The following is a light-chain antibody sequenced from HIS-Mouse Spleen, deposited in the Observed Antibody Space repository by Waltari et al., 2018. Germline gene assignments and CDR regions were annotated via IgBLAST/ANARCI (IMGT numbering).Light chain of an antibody. J-gene: IGKJ1*01. CDR1: QGISSY. CDR2: AAS. Sequence: DIQLTXSPXFLSASVGDRVTITCXAIQGISSYLAWYQQKPGKAPKLLIYAASTLQNGVPSRFXXXGXXTEXTLTISSLQPEDFATXXCQQLNSYXPTFXQGTXVEIK. CDR3: QQLNSYXPT. V-gene: IGKV1-9*01.